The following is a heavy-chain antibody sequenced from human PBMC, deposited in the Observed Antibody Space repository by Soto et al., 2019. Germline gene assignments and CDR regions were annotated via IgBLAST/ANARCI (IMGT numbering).Heavy chain of an antibody. Sequence: KPSETLSLTCTVSGGSISSGDYYWSWIRQPPGKGLEWIGYIYYSGSTYYNPSLKSRVTISVDTSKNQFSLKLSSVTAADTAVYYCDREDSDWNWFDPWGQGTLVTVSS. V-gene: IGHV4-30-4*01. CDR2: IYYSGST. D-gene: IGHD3-9*01. CDR1: GGSISSGDYY. CDR3: DREDSDWNWFDP. J-gene: IGHJ5*02.